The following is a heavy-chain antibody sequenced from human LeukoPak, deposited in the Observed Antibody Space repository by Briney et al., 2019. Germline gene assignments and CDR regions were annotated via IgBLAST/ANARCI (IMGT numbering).Heavy chain of an antibody. Sequence: GGSLRLSCAASGFTFSSYSMNWVRQAPGKGLEWVSSISSSSSYIYYADSVKGRFTISRDNAKNSLYLQMNSLGAEDTAVYYCARDTEGYYYYGMDVWGQGTTVTASS. J-gene: IGHJ6*02. CDR1: GFTFSSYS. D-gene: IGHD2-8*02. V-gene: IGHV3-21*01. CDR3: ARDTEGYYYYGMDV. CDR2: ISSSSSYI.